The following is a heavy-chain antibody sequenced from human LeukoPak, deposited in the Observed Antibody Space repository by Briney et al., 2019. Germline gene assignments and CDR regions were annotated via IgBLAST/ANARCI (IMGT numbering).Heavy chain of an antibody. CDR2: INHSGST. CDR3: ARLDIVVVLGRDYYGMEV. V-gene: IGHV4-34*01. J-gene: IGHJ6*02. Sequence: SETLSLTCAVDGGSFSGYYWSWIRQPPGKGLEWIGEINHSGSTNYNPSLKSRVTISVDTSKNQFSLKLSSVTAADTAVYYCARLDIVVVLGRDYYGMEVWGQGTTVTVSS. D-gene: IGHD2-2*03. CDR1: GGSFSGYY.